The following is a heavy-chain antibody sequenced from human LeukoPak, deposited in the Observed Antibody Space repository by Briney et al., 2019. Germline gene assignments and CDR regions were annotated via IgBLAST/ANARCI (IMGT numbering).Heavy chain of an antibody. J-gene: IGHJ4*02. Sequence: PSETLSLTCAVYGGSFSGYYWSWIRQPPGKGLEWIGEINHSGSTNYNPSLKSRVTISVDTSKNQFSLKLSSVTAADTAVYYCARGSSSSSLIDYWGQGTLVTVSS. CDR3: ARGSSSSSLIDY. CDR1: GGSFSGYY. D-gene: IGHD6-13*01. CDR2: INHSGST. V-gene: IGHV4-34*01.